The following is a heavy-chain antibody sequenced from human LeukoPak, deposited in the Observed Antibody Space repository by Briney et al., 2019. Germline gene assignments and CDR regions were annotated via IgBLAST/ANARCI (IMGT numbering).Heavy chain of an antibody. CDR3: SSGSYSYYYMDV. CDR1: GGSINYYY. D-gene: IGHD1-26*01. CDR2: IYYSGST. J-gene: IGHJ6*03. V-gene: IGHV4-59*01. Sequence: SETLSLTCIVSGGSINYYYWSWIRQPPGKGLEWIGYIYYSGSTNYSPSLKSRVTISVDTSKNQFSLRLNSVTAADTAVYYCSSGSYSYYYMDVWGKGTTVTVSS.